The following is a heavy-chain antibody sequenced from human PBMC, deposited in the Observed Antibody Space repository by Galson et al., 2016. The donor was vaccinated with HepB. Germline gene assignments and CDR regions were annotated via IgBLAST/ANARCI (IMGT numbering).Heavy chain of an antibody. D-gene: IGHD3-3*01. J-gene: IGHJ4*02. CDR2: ISISSNFI. CDR3: AKDSILDD. CDR1: GFTFSHYT. V-gene: IGHV3-21*01. Sequence: SLRPSCAASGFTFSHYTMNWVRQPPGKGLEWVSSISISSNFIHHADSVKGRLTISRDNAKNSLFLQMSSLRAEDTAIYYCAKDSILDDWGQGILVTVSS.